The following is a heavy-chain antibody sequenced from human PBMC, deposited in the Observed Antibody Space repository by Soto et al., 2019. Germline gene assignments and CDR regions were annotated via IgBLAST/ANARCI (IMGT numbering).Heavy chain of an antibody. CDR2: IIPIFGTA. Sequence: QVQLVQSGAEVKKPGSSVKVSCKASGGTFSSYAISWVRQAPGQGLEWMGGIIPIFGTANYAQKFQGRVXIXAXXSTSTAYMELSSLRSEDTAVYYCARGFSGWYGLDYWGQGTLVTVSS. V-gene: IGHV1-69*12. J-gene: IGHJ4*02. CDR1: GGTFSSYA. D-gene: IGHD6-19*01. CDR3: ARGFSGWYGLDY.